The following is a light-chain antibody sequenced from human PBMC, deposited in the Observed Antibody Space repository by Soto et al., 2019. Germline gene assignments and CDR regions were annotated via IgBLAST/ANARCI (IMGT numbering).Light chain of an antibody. CDR3: SSFTTANTWV. J-gene: IGLJ3*02. CDR2: EVN. CDR1: TNAFGRYNR. V-gene: IGLV2-18*02. Sequence: QSALTQPPSVSGSPGQSVTISCTGSTNAFGRYNRVSWYQQSPGTAPKLIIYEVNNRPSGVPDRFSGSKSGNTASLTISGLQTEDEADYYCSSFTTANTWVFGGGTKLTVL.